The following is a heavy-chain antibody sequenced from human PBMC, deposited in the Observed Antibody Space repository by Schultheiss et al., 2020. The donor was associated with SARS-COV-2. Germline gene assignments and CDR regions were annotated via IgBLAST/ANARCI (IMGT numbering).Heavy chain of an antibody. V-gene: IGHV4-59*08. Sequence: SETLSLTCAVYGGSFSGYYWSWIRQPPGKGLEWIGYIYYSGSTNYNPSLKSRVTISVDTSKNQFSLKLSSVTAADTAVYYCARLIAAAGYYMDVWGKGTTVTVSS. D-gene: IGHD6-13*01. CDR3: ARLIAAAGYYMDV. CDR2: IYYSGST. J-gene: IGHJ6*03. CDR1: GGSFSGYY.